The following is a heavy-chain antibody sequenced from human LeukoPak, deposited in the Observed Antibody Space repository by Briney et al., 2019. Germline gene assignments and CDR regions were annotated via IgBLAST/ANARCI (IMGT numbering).Heavy chain of an antibody. CDR1: GFTFSSYA. J-gene: IGHJ3*02. Sequence: GGSLRLSCAASGFTFSSYAMHWVRQAPGKGLEWVAVISYDGSNKYYADSVKGRFTISRDNSKNTLYLQMNSLRSDDTAVYYCARVGDYVWGSYRQTDAFDIWGQGTMVTVSS. CDR3: ARVGDYVWGSYRQTDAFDI. V-gene: IGHV3-30-3*01. D-gene: IGHD3-16*02. CDR2: ISYDGSNK.